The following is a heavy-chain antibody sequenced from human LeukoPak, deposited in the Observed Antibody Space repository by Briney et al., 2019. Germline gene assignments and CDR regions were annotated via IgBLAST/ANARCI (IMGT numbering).Heavy chain of an antibody. Sequence: ASVKVSCKVSGYTLTELSMHWVRQAPGKWLEWMGGFDPEDGETIYAQKFQGRVTMTEDTSTDTAYMELSSLRSEDTAVYYCATGIITMIVVVITSPFDYWGQGTLVTVSS. CDR3: ATGIITMIVVVITSPFDY. J-gene: IGHJ4*02. D-gene: IGHD3-22*01. V-gene: IGHV1-24*01. CDR1: GYTLTELS. CDR2: FDPEDGET.